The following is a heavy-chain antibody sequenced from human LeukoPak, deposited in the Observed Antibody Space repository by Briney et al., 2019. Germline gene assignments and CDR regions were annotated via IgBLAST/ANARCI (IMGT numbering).Heavy chain of an antibody. Sequence: SETLSLTCTVSGGSISSSSYHWGWIRQPPGKGLEWIGSIYYSGSTDYNPSLKSRVTMSVDTSKNQFSLKLSTVTAADTAVYYCARQGYYDTTGYYRVFDYWGQGTLVTVSS. J-gene: IGHJ4*02. V-gene: IGHV4-39*01. CDR1: GGSISSSSYH. CDR3: ARQGYYDTTGYYRVFDY. D-gene: IGHD3-22*01. CDR2: IYYSGST.